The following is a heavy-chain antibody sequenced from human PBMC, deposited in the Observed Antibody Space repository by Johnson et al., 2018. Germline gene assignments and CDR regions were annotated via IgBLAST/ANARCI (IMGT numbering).Heavy chain of an antibody. CDR1: GYTFITYW. D-gene: IGHD1-26*01. CDR2: IYPGDSDT. Sequence: VQLVESGAEVKKPGESLKISCKVSGYTFITYWIAWVRQMPGKGLEWMGIIYPGDSDTRFSTSFQGQVTISVDKSISTAYLQWSSLKASDTAMYSCARLRSWEAGMDVWGQGTTVTVSS. V-gene: IGHV5-51*01. CDR3: ARLRSWEAGMDV. J-gene: IGHJ6*02.